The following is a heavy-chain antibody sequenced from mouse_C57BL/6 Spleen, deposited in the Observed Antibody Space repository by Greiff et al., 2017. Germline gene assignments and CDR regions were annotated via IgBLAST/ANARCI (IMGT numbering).Heavy chain of an antibody. CDR2: INPSTGGT. CDR3: ARRYWDNYFDY. V-gene: IGHV1-42*01. J-gene: IGHJ2*01. Sequence: VQLQQSGPELVKPGASVKISCKASGYSFTGYYMNWVKQSPEKSLEWIGEINPSTGGTTYNQKFKAKATLTVDKSSSTAYMQLKSLTSEDSAVYYCARRYWDNYFDYWGQGTTLTGSS. CDR1: GYSFTGYY. D-gene: IGHD4-1*01.